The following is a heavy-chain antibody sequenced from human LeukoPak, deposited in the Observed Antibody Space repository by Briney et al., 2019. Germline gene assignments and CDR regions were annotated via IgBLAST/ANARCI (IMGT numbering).Heavy chain of an antibody. D-gene: IGHD6-19*01. J-gene: IGHJ4*02. CDR2: IGTYNGNT. CDR1: GYTFRNYG. CDR3: ARGRLKRVPFTKVAGALDY. V-gene: IGHV1-18*01. Sequence: ASVKVSCKASGYTFRNYGITWVRQAPGQGLEWMGWIGTYNGNTGYAQKFQGRVIMTADTSTTTAHMELRSLRSDDTAVYYCARGRLKRVPFTKVAGALDYWGQGTRVTVSS.